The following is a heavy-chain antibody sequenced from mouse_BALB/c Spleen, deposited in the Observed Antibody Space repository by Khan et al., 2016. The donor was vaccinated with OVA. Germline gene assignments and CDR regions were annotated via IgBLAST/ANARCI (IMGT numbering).Heavy chain of an antibody. V-gene: IGHV5-9-3*01. CDR1: GFTFSSFV. J-gene: IGHJ3*01. Sequence: EVQLLETGGGLVEPGGSLKLSCAASGFTFSSFVMSWVRQTPEKRLERVATISSAATYTYYPASVKGRFPISRDNAKHTLYLQMNSLRSADTAIYYCANGNYGWWAYWGQVTLVTVST. CDR2: ISSAATYT. CDR3: ANGNYGWWAY. D-gene: IGHD2-1*01.